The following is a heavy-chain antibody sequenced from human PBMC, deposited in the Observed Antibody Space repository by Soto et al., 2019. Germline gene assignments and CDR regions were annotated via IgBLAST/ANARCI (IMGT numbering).Heavy chain of an antibody. CDR1: GFTFSSYA. J-gene: IGHJ4*02. V-gene: IGHV3-30-3*01. Sequence: QVQLVESGGGVVQPGRSLRLSCAASGFTFSSYAMHWVRQAPGKGLEWVAVISYDGSNKYYADSVKGRFTISRDNSKNTLYLQMNSLRAEDTAVYYCAGDGTRYCTNGVCYRLDYWGQGTLVTVSS. CDR2: ISYDGSNK. D-gene: IGHD2-8*01. CDR3: AGDGTRYCTNGVCYRLDY.